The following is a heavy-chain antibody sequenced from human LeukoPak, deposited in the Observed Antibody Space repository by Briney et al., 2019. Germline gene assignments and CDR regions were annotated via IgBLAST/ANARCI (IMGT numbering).Heavy chain of an antibody. CDR3: AKVPYRITYYYFDY. CDR2: ISGSGGST. CDR1: GFTFSSYA. V-gene: IGHV3-23*01. J-gene: IGHJ4*02. Sequence: PGASLRLSCAASGFTFSSYAMSWVRQAPGKGLERVSAISGSGGSTYYADSVKGRFTISRDNSKNTLYLQMNCLRAEDTAVYYCAKVPYRITYYYFDYWGQGALVTVSS. D-gene: IGHD3-10*01.